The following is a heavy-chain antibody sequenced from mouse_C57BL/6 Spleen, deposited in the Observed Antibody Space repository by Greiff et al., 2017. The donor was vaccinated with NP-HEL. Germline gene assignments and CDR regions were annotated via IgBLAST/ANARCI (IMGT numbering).Heavy chain of an antibody. V-gene: IGHV7-3*01. Sequence: EVQVVESGGGLVQPGGSLSLSCAASGFTFTDYYMSWVRQPPGKALEWLGFIRNKANGYTTEYSASVKGRFTISRDNSQSILYLQMNALRAEDSATYYCARYDRAFDYWGQGTTLTVSS. J-gene: IGHJ2*01. CDR3: ARYDRAFDY. CDR1: GFTFTDYY. D-gene: IGHD3-1*01. CDR2: IRNKANGYTT.